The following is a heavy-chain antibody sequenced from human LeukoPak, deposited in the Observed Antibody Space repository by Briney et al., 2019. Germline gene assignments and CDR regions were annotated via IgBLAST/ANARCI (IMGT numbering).Heavy chain of an antibody. CDR2: INPNSGGT. D-gene: IGHD2-15*01. Sequence: ASVKVSCKAAGYTFTGYYMFWVRQAPGQGLEWMGRINPNSGGTNYAQKFQGRVTMTRDTSISTAYMELSRLRSDDTAVYYCARGYCSGGSCYSAENWFDPWGQGTLVTVSS. CDR3: ARGYCSGGSCYSAENWFDP. J-gene: IGHJ5*02. V-gene: IGHV1-2*06. CDR1: GYTFTGYY.